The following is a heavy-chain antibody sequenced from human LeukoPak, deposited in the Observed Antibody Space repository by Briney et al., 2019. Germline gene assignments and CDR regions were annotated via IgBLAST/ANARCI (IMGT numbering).Heavy chain of an antibody. V-gene: IGHV3-74*01. J-gene: IGHJ4*02. D-gene: IGHD1-26*01. CDR3: ARDKYYTPDY. CDR1: GFAFNTYW. Sequence: GGSLRLSCAASGFAFNTYWMHWVRQAPGKGLVWVSLINSDDSSTSYADSVKGRFTISRDNAKNTLYLQMNTLRAEDTAVYYCARDKYYTPDYWGQGTLVTVSS. CDR2: INSDDSST.